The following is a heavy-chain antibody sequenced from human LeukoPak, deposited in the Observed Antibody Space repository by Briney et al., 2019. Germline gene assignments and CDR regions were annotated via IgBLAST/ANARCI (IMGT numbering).Heavy chain of an antibody. Sequence: QTGGSLRLSCAASGFTFSSYGMHWVRQAPGKGLEWVAVIWYDGSNKYYADSVKGRFTISRDNSKNTLYLQMNSLGAEDTAVYYCVRDKPKAFDYWGQGTLVTVSS. CDR1: GFTFSSYG. J-gene: IGHJ4*02. CDR3: VRDKPKAFDY. CDR2: IWYDGSNK. V-gene: IGHV3-33*01.